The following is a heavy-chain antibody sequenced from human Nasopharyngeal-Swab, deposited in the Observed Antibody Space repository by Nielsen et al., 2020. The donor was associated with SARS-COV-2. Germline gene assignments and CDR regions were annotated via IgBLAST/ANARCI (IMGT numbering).Heavy chain of an antibody. CDR2: ISSSSTYI. J-gene: IGHJ3*02. CDR1: GFTFSSHS. V-gene: IGHV3-21*01. CDR3: ARVLLRALGKFGEGYAFDI. D-gene: IGHD3-10*01. Sequence: GGSLRLSCAASGFTFSSHSMNWVRQAPGKGLEWVSSISSSSTYIYYPDSVKGRFTISKDNAKNSLYLQMNSLRVEDTAVYYCARVLLRALGKFGEGYAFDIWGQGAMVTVSS.